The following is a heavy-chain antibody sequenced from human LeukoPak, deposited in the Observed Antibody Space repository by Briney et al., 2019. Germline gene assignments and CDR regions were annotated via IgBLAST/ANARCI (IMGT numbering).Heavy chain of an antibody. CDR2: ISSSSSYI. J-gene: IGHJ4*02. V-gene: IGHV3-21*01. CDR3: ARAPHPYCSGGNCTYFDY. CDR1: GFTFSSYS. Sequence: AGGSLRLSCAASGFTFSSYSMNWVRQAPGKGLEWVSSISSSSSYIYYTDSVKGRFTLSRDNAKKSLYLQMNSLRAEDTAVYYCARAPHPYCSGGNCTYFDYWGQGTLVTVSS. D-gene: IGHD2-15*01.